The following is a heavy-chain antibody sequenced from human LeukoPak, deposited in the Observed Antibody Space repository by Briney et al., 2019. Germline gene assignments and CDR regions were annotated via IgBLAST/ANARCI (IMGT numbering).Heavy chain of an antibody. V-gene: IGHV5-51*01. CDR1: GYSFSSYW. Sequence: GESLKISCQGSGYSFSSYWIGWVRQMPGKAPEWMGVIYPGDSDTRYRPPFQGQVTMSADKSTNTAYLQWGSLRASDSAMYYCARQGHIVGGGWFDPWGQGTLVTVSS. D-gene: IGHD2-15*01. CDR2: IYPGDSDT. J-gene: IGHJ5*02. CDR3: ARQGHIVGGGWFDP.